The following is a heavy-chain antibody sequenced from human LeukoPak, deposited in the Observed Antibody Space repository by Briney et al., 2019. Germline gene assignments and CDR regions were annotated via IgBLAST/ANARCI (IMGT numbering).Heavy chain of an antibody. Sequence: QPGGSLRLSCAASGFTFSSYAMSWVRQAPGKGLEWVSAISGSGGSTYYADSVKGRFTISRDNSKNTPYLQMNSLRAEDTAVYYCAKGLSAYSSSWYSMVVLDYFDYWGQGTLVTVSS. CDR2: ISGSGGST. J-gene: IGHJ4*02. CDR1: GFTFSSYA. D-gene: IGHD6-13*01. CDR3: AKGLSAYSSSWYSMVVLDYFDY. V-gene: IGHV3-23*01.